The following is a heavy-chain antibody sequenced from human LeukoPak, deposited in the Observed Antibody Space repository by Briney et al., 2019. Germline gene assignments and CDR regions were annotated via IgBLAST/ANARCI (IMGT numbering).Heavy chain of an antibody. CDR3: APYRSGGSCYGVDY. V-gene: IGHV3-23*01. CDR1: GFTFSSYA. Sequence: PGGSLRLSCAASGFTFSSYAMSWVRQAPGKGLEWVSAISGSGGSTYYADSVKGRFTISRDNSKSTLYLQMNSLRAEDTAVYYCAPYRSGGSCYGVDYWGQGTLVTVSS. D-gene: IGHD2-15*01. J-gene: IGHJ4*02. CDR2: ISGSGGST.